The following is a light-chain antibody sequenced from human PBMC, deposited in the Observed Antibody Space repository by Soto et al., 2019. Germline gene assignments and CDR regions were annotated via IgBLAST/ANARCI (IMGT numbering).Light chain of an antibody. CDR1: SSDVGGYNY. CDR3: SSYAGSNRMI. CDR2: EVS. J-gene: IGLJ1*01. Sequence: QSARTQPPSASGSPGQSVTISCTGTSSDVGGYNYVSWYQQHPGKAPKLMIYEVSKRPAGVPDRFSGSKSGNTASLTVSGLQAADEADYYCSSYAGSNRMIFGTGTKLTVL. V-gene: IGLV2-8*01.